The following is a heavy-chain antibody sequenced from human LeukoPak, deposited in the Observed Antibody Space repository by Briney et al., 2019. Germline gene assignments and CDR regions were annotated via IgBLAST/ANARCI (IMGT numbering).Heavy chain of an antibody. CDR3: ARDDYDSSGYYYESWFDP. CDR2: IYTSGST. Sequence: SETLSLTCTVSGGSISSGSYYWRWIRQPAGKGLEWIGRIYTSGSTNYNPSLKSRVTISVDTSKNQFSLKLSSVTAADTAVYYCARDDYDSSGYYYESWFDPWGQGTLVTVSS. J-gene: IGHJ5*02. CDR1: GGSISSGSYY. V-gene: IGHV4-61*02. D-gene: IGHD3-22*01.